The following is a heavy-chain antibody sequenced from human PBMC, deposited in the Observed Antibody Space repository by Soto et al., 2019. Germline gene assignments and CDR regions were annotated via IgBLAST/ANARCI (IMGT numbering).Heavy chain of an antibody. CDR2: IYWDGDR. D-gene: IGHD6-13*01. Sequence: QITLEESGPTLVKPTQTLMLTCTFSGFSLSTEGVSVGWIRQPPGKALEWLAIIYWDGDRRYSPSVKNRLIISKVAPKDQLVFTMTNMDPDDTATYYCAHSTLSAVGTYDDWGQGILVTVSA. V-gene: IGHV2-5*02. J-gene: IGHJ4*02. CDR3: AHSTLSAVGTYDD. CDR1: GFSLSTEGVS.